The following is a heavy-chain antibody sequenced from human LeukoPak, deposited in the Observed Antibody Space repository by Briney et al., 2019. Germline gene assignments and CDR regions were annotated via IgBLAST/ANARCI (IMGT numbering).Heavy chain of an antibody. V-gene: IGHV3-23*01. J-gene: IGHJ4*02. CDR2: ISGSGGST. D-gene: IGHD5-12*01. CDR3: AKNGGYGGYEHFDY. Sequence: GGSLRLSCATSGFTFSVYAMSWVRQAPGKGLEWVSAISGSGGSTYYADSVKGRFTISRDNSKNTLYLQMNSLRAEDTAVYYCAKNGGYGGYEHFDYWGQGTLVTVSS. CDR1: GFTFSVYA.